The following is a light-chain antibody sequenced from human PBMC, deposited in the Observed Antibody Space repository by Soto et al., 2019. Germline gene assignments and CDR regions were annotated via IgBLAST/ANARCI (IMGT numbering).Light chain of an antibody. Sequence: AIRMTQSPSSLSASTGDRVTITCRASPGISSYLAWYQQKPGKAPKLLIYAASTLESGVPSRSSGSGCGSDYTLTISCLQSEDFATYYCQQYYSYPRTFGQGTKVEIK. CDR2: AAS. CDR3: QQYYSYPRT. V-gene: IGKV1-8*01. J-gene: IGKJ1*01. CDR1: PGISSY.